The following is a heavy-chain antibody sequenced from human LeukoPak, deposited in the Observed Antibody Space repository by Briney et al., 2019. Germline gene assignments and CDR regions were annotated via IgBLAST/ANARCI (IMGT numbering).Heavy chain of an antibody. D-gene: IGHD2-15*01. CDR2: IYYSGST. CDR3: ARDLRCNGYCSGGSYRP. CDR1: GGSISSSSYY. V-gene: IGHV4-39*07. J-gene: IGHJ4*02. Sequence: ETLSLTCTVSGGSISSSSYYWGWIRQPPGKGLEWIGSIYYSGSTYYNPSHKSRVTISVDTSKNQFSLKLSSVTAADTAVYYCARDLRCNGYCSGGSYRPWGQGTLVTVSS.